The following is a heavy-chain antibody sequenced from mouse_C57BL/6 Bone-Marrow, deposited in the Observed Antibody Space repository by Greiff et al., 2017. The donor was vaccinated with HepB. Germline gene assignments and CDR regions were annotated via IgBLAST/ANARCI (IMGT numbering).Heavy chain of an antibody. J-gene: IGHJ1*03. V-gene: IGHV1-76*01. Sequence: QVQLQQSGAELVRPGASVKLSCKASGYTFTDYYINWVKQRPGQGLEWIARIYPGSGNTYYNEKFKGKATLTAEKSSSTAYMQLSSLTSEDSAVYFCARWHYGSSFWYFDVWGTGTTVTVSS. D-gene: IGHD1-1*01. CDR1: GYTFTDYY. CDR3: ARWHYGSSFWYFDV. CDR2: IYPGSGNT.